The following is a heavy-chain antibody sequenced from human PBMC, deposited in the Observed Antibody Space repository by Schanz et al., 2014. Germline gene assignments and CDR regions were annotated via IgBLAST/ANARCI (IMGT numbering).Heavy chain of an antibody. J-gene: IGHJ4*02. V-gene: IGHV1-3*01. D-gene: IGHD1-1*01. CDR2: INVGNGNM. Sequence: QVQLVQSGAEVKKPGASVKVSCKASGYTFTSYSIHWVRQAPGQGLEWMGWINVGNGNMKYSQKFQGRVTITRDTAASTAYMELTSLRSEDTAVYYCARDQSPYPNSADVRYFDYWGQGSLVTVSS. CDR3: ARDQSPYPNSADVRYFDY. CDR1: GYTFTSYS.